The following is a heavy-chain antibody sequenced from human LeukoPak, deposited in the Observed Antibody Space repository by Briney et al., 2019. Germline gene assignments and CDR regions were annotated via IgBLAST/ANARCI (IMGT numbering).Heavy chain of an antibody. Sequence: ASVKVSCKASGFTFTSSAVQWVRQARGQRLEWIGWIVVGSGNTNYAQKFQERVTITRDMSTSTAYMELSSLRSEDTAVYYCARDGFQDDFWSGYIDYWGQGTLVTVSS. CDR1: GFTFTSSA. CDR2: IVVGSGNT. CDR3: ARDGFQDDFWSGYIDY. J-gene: IGHJ4*02. V-gene: IGHV1-58*01. D-gene: IGHD3-3*01.